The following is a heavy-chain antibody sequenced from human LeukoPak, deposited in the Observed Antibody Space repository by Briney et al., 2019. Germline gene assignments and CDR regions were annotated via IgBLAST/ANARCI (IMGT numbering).Heavy chain of an antibody. CDR3: ARDGYSYGYFAY. CDR2: ISSSGSTI. V-gene: IGHV3-48*03. J-gene: IGHJ4*02. CDR1: GFTFSSYG. Sequence: PGGSLRLSCAASGFTFSSYGMNWVRQAPGKGLEWVSYISSSGSTIYYADSVKGRFTISRDNAKNSLYLQMNSLRAEDTAVYYCARDGYSYGYFAYWGQGTLVTVSS. D-gene: IGHD5-18*01.